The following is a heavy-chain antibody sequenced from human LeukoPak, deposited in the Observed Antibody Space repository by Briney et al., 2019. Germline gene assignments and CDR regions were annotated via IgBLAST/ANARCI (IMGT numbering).Heavy chain of an antibody. CDR1: GASISSYYW. D-gene: IGHD6-13*01. CDR3: AHRHHPGNSFDF. J-gene: IGHJ4*02. V-gene: IGHV2-5*08. Sequence: TLSLTCTVSGASISSYYWSWIRQPPGKALEWLALIYWDDDKRYSPSLRNRLTITKDTSKNQVVLTMTNMDPVDTATYYCAHRHHPGNSFDFWGQGTLVTVSS. CDR2: IYWDDDK.